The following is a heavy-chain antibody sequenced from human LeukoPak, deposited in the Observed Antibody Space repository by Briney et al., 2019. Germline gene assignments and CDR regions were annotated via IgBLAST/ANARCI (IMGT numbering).Heavy chain of an antibody. Sequence: AGGSLRLSCAASGFTFSSNDMHWVRQAPGKGLEWVAFIRYDGSNKYYADSVKGRFTISRDNSKDTLYLQMDSLRAEDTAVYYCAKDLNDYGGTAFDYWGQGTLVTVSS. CDR2: IRYDGSNK. J-gene: IGHJ4*02. CDR1: GFTFSSND. D-gene: IGHD4-23*01. V-gene: IGHV3-30*02. CDR3: AKDLNDYGGTAFDY.